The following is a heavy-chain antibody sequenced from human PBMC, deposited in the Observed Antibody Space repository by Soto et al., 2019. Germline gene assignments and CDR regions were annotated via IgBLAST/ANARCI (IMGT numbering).Heavy chain of an antibody. CDR1: GGTFSSYA. J-gene: IGHJ6*02. CDR3: ARDSPTRYYYDSSGYYTSRLWHYYGMDV. CDR2: IIPIFGTA. D-gene: IGHD3-22*01. V-gene: IGHV1-69*13. Sequence: SVKVSCKASGGTFSSYAISWVRQAPGQGLEWMGGIIPIFGTANYAQKFQGRVTITADESTSTAYMELSSLRSEDTAVYYCARDSPTRYYYDSSGYYTSRLWHYYGMDVWGQGTTVTVSS.